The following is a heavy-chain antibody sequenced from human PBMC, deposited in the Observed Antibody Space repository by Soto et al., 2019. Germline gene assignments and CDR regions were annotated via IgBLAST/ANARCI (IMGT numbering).Heavy chain of an antibody. J-gene: IGHJ4*02. CDR3: ARADYYDRSGYLLPCCY. Sequence: GASVKVSCKASGYTFTSYDINWVRQATGQGLEWMGWMNPNSGNTGYAQKFQGRVTLTRNTSISTAHMELSSLRSEDTAVYYCARADYYDRSGYLLPCCYWGQGTLVTVSS. D-gene: IGHD3-22*01. V-gene: IGHV1-8*01. CDR2: MNPNSGNT. CDR1: GYTFTSYD.